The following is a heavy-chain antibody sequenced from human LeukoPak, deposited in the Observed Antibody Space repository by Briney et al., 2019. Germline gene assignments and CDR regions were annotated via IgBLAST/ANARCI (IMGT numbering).Heavy chain of an antibody. CDR1: GFTFSSYA. CDR3: AREIGPRQLHLWGSAFDY. V-gene: IGHV3-30*14. J-gene: IGHJ4*02. CDR2: ISYDGNNK. Sequence: PGGSLRLSCLASGFTFSSYAMHWVRQAPGKGLEWVSLISYDGNNKDYGDSVKGRFTISRDTSKNTLYLQMNSLRPEDTAVYYCAREIGPRQLHLWGSAFDYWGQGTLVTVSS. D-gene: IGHD5-18*01.